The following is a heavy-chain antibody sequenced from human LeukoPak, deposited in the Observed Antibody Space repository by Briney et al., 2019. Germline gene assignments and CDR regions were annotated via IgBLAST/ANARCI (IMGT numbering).Heavy chain of an antibody. Sequence: GGSLRLSCAVSGFAFGSEAMSWVRQAPGKGLEWVSAISGSGTNTYYAGSVKGRFTISRDNSNNTLYLQMNSLRAEDTAVYYCAKGADTYDILTGYYTRGQGTLVTVSS. CDR2: ISGSGTNT. CDR1: GFAFGSEA. D-gene: IGHD3-9*01. V-gene: IGHV3-23*01. J-gene: IGHJ4*02. CDR3: AKGADTYDILTGYYT.